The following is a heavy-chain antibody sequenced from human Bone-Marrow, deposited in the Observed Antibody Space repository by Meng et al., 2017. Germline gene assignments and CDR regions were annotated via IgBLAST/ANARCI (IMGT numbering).Heavy chain of an antibody. CDR3: ARDIRQGGNIWFDP. D-gene: IGHD3-16*01. V-gene: IGHV4-31*01. CDR2: IYYSGTT. Sequence: QVQLPESGPGLVKPSQTLSLTCTVSGGSISSGGYYWSWIRQHPGKGLEWIGYIYYSGTTYYNPSLSSLVTISVDTSKNQFSLNLSSVTAADTAVYYCARDIRQGGNIWFDPWGQGTLVTGSS. CDR1: GGSISSGGYY. J-gene: IGHJ5*02.